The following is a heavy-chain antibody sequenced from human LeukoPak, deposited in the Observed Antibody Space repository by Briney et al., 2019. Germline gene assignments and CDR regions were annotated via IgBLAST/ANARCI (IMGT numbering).Heavy chain of an antibody. D-gene: IGHD3-3*01. CDR1: GGSISSYY. V-gene: IGHV4-59*12. Sequence: PSETLSLTCTVSGGSISSYYWSWIRQPPGKGLEWIGYIYYSGSTNYNPSLKSRVTISVDTSKNQFSLKLSSVTAADTAVYYCARDLSGDYDFWSGYYSDWFDPWGQGTLVTVSS. CDR2: IYYSGST. CDR3: ARDLSGDYDFWSGYYSDWFDP. J-gene: IGHJ5*02.